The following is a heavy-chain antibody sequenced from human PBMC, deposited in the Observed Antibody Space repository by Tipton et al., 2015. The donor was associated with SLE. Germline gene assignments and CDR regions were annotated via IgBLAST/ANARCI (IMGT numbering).Heavy chain of an antibody. CDR2: ISSNGGST. CDR1: GFTFSSYA. V-gene: IGHV3-64*01. J-gene: IGHJ4*02. CDR3: ARLPEHQPAGPIDY. D-gene: IGHD2-2*01. Sequence: SLRLSCAASGFTFSSYAMHWVRQAPGKGLEYVSAISSNGGSTYYANSVKGRFTISRDNSKNTLYLQMGSLRAEDMAVYYCARLPEHQPAGPIDYWGQGTLVTVSS.